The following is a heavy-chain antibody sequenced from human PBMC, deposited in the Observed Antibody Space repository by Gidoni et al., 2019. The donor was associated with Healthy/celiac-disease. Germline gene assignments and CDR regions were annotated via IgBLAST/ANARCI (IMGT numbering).Heavy chain of an antibody. D-gene: IGHD1-26*01. J-gene: IGHJ5*02. CDR3: ARDGAGTNWFDP. Sequence: QVQLQASGPGLVKPSQTLSLTCTVSGGSLSSGGYYWSWIRQHPGKGLEWIGYIYYSGSTYYNPSLKSRVTISVDTSKNQFSLKLSSVTAADTTVYYCARDGAGTNWFDPWGQGTLVTVSS. V-gene: IGHV4-31*03. CDR2: IYYSGST. CDR1: GGSLSSGGYY.